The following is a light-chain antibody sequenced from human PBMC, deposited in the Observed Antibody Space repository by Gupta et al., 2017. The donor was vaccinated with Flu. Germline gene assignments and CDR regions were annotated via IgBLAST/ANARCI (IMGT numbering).Light chain of an antibody. CDR2: AKN. J-gene: IGLJ3*02. V-gene: IGLV3-19*01. CDR1: STRNSY. Sequence: SSELTQYPALSVALVQTVRITCQGDSTRNSYASWYQKKPGQAHVLVIYAKNSRPAGIPDRFSGSSSGNTAALTITGAQAEDEADYYCNSRDSTDNHQGVFGGGTKLTVL. CDR3: NSRDSTDNHQGV.